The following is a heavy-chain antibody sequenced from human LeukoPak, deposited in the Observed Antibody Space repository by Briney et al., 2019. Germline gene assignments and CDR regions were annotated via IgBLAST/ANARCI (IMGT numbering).Heavy chain of an antibody. D-gene: IGHD1-14*01. CDR3: AREPGGDYYFDY. V-gene: IGHV4-59*01. CDR2: TYYTGRT. J-gene: IGHJ4*02. CDR1: GGSISSYY. Sequence: PSETLSLTCTVSGGSISSYYWSWIRQPPGKGLERIGYTYYTGRTNYNPSLKSRVTISVDTSKNQFSLKLSSVTAADTAVYYCAREPGGDYYFDYWGQGTLVTVSS.